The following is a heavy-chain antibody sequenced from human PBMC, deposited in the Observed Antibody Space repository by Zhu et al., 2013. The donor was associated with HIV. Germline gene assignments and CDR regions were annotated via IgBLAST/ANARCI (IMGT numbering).Heavy chain of an antibody. CDR2: LDPRSGDT. CDR3: AREDRRLMTTLDY. V-gene: IGHV1-2*02. J-gene: IGHJ4*02. D-gene: IGHD4-4*01. CDR1: GYTFTAYF. Sequence: QVQLVQSGAEVKKPGASVKVSCKASGYTFTAYFIHWVRQAPGQGQGLEWMGWLDPRSGDTMYAQRFQGRVNMTRDTAIDTAYLEVRSLTSEDTAVYFCAREDRRLMTTLDYWGLGDTWSPSP.